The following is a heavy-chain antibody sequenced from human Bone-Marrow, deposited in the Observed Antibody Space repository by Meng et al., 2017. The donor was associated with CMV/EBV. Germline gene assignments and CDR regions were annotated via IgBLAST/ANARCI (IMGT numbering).Heavy chain of an antibody. CDR1: GFTVSSNY. Sequence: GESLKISCAASGFTVSSNYMSWVRQAPGKGLEWVSVIYNGGSTYYADSVKGRFTISRDNSKNTLYLQMNSLRAEDTAVYYCASSDCSSTSCYGDYFDYWGQGTLVTVSS. CDR3: ASSDCSSTSCYGDYFDY. D-gene: IGHD2-2*01. J-gene: IGHJ4*02. V-gene: IGHV3-53*01. CDR2: IYNGGST.